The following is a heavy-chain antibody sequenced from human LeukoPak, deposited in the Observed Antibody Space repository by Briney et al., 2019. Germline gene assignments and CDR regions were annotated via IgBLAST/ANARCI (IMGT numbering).Heavy chain of an antibody. J-gene: IGHJ4*02. CDR2: IYYSGST. Sequence: PSQTLSLTCTVSGGSISSGDYYWSWIRQPPGKGLEWIGYIYYSGSTYYNPFLKSRVTISVDTSKNQFSLKLSSVTAADTAVHYCARGSYGDYAMACDYWGQGTLVTVSS. CDR3: ARGSYGDYAMACDY. D-gene: IGHD4-17*01. CDR1: GGSISSGDYY. V-gene: IGHV4-30-4*01.